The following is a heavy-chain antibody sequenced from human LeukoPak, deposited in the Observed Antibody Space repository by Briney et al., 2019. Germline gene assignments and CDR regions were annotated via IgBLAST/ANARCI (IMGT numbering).Heavy chain of an antibody. V-gene: IGHV3-21*06. J-gene: IGHJ4*02. D-gene: IGHD4-11*01. CDR1: GFAFSNYN. CDR2: ISSSSRYI. CDR3: ARVSTTVSLAIDY. Sequence: GGSLRLSCAASGFAFSNYNMNWVRQAPGKGLEWVSVISSSSRYIYYADSVKGRFTISRDNAKNSLYLQMNSLRAEGTAVYYCARVSTTVSLAIDYWGQGTLVTVST.